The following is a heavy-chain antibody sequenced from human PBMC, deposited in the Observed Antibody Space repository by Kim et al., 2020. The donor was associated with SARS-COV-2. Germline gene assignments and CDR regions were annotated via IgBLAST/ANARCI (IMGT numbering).Heavy chain of an antibody. V-gene: IGHV4-34*01. J-gene: IGHJ6*02. CDR2: INHSGST. CDR1: GGSFSGYY. CDR3: ARVSLDWGSYRYYYYGMDV. Sequence: SETLSLTCAVYGGSFSGYYWSWIRQPPGKGLEWIGEINHSGSTNYNPSLKSRVTISVDTSKNQFSLKLSSVTAADTAVYYCARVSLDWGSYRYYYYGMDVWGQGTTVTVSS. D-gene: IGHD3-16*02.